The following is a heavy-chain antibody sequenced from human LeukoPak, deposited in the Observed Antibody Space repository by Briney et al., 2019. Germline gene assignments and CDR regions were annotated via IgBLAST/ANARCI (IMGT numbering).Heavy chain of an antibody. CDR2: IYPGDSNI. Sequence: GESLKISCKDSGYSFMNDWIGWVRQMPGKGLEWIGIIYPGDSNIRYSPSFQGQVTISADKSISTAYLQWSSLKASDTAMYYCARSLYGVNTWFDYWGQGTLVTVSS. CDR1: GYSFMNDW. CDR3: ARSLYGVNTWFDY. V-gene: IGHV5-51*01. J-gene: IGHJ4*02. D-gene: IGHD4/OR15-4a*01.